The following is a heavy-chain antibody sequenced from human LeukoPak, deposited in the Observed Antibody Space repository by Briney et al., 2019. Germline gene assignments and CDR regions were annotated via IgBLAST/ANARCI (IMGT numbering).Heavy chain of an antibody. CDR3: AKGLFGIVDDAFDI. CDR1: GFTFRSYS. Sequence: GGSLRLSCAASGFTFRSYSMNWVRQAPGKGLEWVSAIDPSSTYIYYADSVKGRFTISRDNAENSLYLQMNSLRAEDMALYYCAKGLFGIVDDAFDIWGQGTMVTVSS. D-gene: IGHD1-26*01. CDR2: IDPSSTYI. V-gene: IGHV3-21*04. J-gene: IGHJ3*02.